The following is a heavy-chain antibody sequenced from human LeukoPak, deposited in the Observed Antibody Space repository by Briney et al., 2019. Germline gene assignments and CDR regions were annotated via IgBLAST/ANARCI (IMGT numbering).Heavy chain of an antibody. CDR2: IVSTSSLM. D-gene: IGHD3-22*01. CDR3: ARDLRDKSMITYPYFMDV. Sequence: GGSLRLSCVASGFTFSTYNMNWVRQAPGKGLEWVSSIVSTSSLMSYADSVKGRFTISRDNAKNSLYLHMNSLRAEDTAVYFCARDLRDKSMITYPYFMDVWGKGTTVIISS. CDR1: GFTFSTYN. J-gene: IGHJ6*03. V-gene: IGHV3-21*01.